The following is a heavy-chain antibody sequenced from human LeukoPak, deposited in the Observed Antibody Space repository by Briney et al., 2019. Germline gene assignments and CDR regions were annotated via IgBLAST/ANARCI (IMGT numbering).Heavy chain of an antibody. CDR2: IRYDGSNK. Sequence: GGSLRLSCAASGFTFSSYCMHGVRRAPGKGLEGVAFIRYDGSNKYYAESVKGRFTISRDNSKNTLYLQMNSVRAEDTAVYYCAKDNLHYDFWSGYYEGGNWFDPWGQGTLVTVSS. J-gene: IGHJ5*02. D-gene: IGHD3-3*01. CDR1: GFTFSSYC. V-gene: IGHV3-30*02. CDR3: AKDNLHYDFWSGYYEGGNWFDP.